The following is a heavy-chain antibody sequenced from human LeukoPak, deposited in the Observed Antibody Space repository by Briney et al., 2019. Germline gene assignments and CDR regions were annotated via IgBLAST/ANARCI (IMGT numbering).Heavy chain of an antibody. CDR2: ISSSSSYI. D-gene: IGHD6-25*01. V-gene: IGHV3-21*01. Sequence: GGSLRLSCAASGFTFSSYSMNWVRQAPGKGLEWVSSISSSSSYIYYADSVKGRFTISRDNAKNSLYLQMNSLRAEDTAVYYCAREQGLEGFDAFDIWGQGTMVTVSS. CDR3: AREQGLEGFDAFDI. CDR1: GFTFSSYS. J-gene: IGHJ3*02.